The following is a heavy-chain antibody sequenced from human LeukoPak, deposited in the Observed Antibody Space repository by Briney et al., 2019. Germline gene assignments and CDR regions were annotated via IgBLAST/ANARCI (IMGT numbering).Heavy chain of an antibody. D-gene: IGHD2-21*02. CDR3: ARVCGGDCYSAFDI. Sequence: GGSLRLSCAASGFTFSSYSMNWVRQAPGKGLEWVSYISSSSSTIYYADSVKGRFTISRDNAKNSLYLQMNSLRAEDTAVYYCARVCGGDCYSAFDIWGQGTMVTVSS. J-gene: IGHJ3*02. CDR2: ISSSSSTI. CDR1: GFTFSSYS. V-gene: IGHV3-48*04.